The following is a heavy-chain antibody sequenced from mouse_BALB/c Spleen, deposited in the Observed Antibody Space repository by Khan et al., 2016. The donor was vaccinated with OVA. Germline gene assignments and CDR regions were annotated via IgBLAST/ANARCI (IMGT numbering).Heavy chain of an antibody. Sequence: EVQLQESGSELVRPGALVKLSCRASGFNITDSYMHWVKQRPDQGLEWIGWIDPENGHTIYDPKFQGKASITADTSANPAYQQLRSLTSEDTAVDDCPRSILLDCDFWDQGTTLTGSS. CDR3: PRSILLDCDF. J-gene: IGHJ2*01. CDR1: GFNITDSY. D-gene: IGHD2-3*01. V-gene: IGHV14-1*02. CDR2: IDPENGHT.